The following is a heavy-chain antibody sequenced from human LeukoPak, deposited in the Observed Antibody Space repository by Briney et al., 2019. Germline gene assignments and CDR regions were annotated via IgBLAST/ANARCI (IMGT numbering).Heavy chain of an antibody. Sequence: SETLSLTCTVSGGSISSGSYYWSWIRQPAGKGLEWIGRIYTDGTTKYNPSLESRVTISLDMSKNQFSLNLYSVTAADTAIYYCARVRSNWFDPWGQGTLVTVSS. CDR1: GGSISSGSYY. CDR2: IYTDGTT. V-gene: IGHV4-61*02. J-gene: IGHJ5*02. CDR3: ARVRSNWFDP.